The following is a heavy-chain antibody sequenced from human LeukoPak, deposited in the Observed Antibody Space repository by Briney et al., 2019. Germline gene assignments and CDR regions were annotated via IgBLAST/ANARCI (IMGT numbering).Heavy chain of an antibody. J-gene: IGHJ4*02. Sequence: GGSLRLSCAASAFIFSSYAMHWVRQAPGTGLKGVAVISYDGSIKYYADTVKGRFTISRDNSKNTLYLQMNSLRANDTAVYYCAREGTVTTYFDYWGQGTLVTVSS. CDR2: ISYDGSIK. CDR1: AFIFSSYA. CDR3: AREGTVTTYFDY. V-gene: IGHV3-30-3*01. D-gene: IGHD4-17*01.